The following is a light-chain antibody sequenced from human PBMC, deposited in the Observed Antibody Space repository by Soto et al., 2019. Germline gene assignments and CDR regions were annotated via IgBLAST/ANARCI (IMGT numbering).Light chain of an antibody. Sequence: QSALTQPRSVSGSPGQSVTISCTGTISDVAGYNYVSWYQHHSGKAPKLLISDVTKRPSWVPDRFSGSKSGSTASLTISELQAEDEADYYCSSYAGSSNLVFGGGTKLTVL. V-gene: IGLV2-11*01. CDR1: ISDVAGYNY. CDR2: DVT. CDR3: SSYAGSSNLV. J-gene: IGLJ2*01.